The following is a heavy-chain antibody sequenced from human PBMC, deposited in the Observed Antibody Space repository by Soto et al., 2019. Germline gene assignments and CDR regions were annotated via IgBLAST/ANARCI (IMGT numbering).Heavy chain of an antibody. J-gene: IGHJ3*01. CDR3: AYSTGWYRLDV. D-gene: IGHD6-19*01. V-gene: IGHV4-4*02. CDR1: GASVSTPYW. CDR2: VYHTGGN. Sequence: QVYLQESGPGLVKPSGTLSLTCAVSGASVSTPYWWTWVRQPPGKDVEWIGDVYHTGGNNYNPSLMRRVTISLAKSKHQFSLDMIAVTAADAAIYYCAYSTGWYRLDVWGQGTMVIVSS.